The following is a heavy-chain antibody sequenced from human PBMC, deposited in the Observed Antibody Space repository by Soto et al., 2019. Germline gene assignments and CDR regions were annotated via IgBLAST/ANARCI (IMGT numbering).Heavy chain of an antibody. J-gene: IGHJ6*02. CDR3: AGGCSSTSCFYYGMDV. CDR2: IYSGGST. D-gene: IGHD2-2*01. V-gene: IGHV3-53*01. Sequence: PGGSLRLSCAASGFTVSSNYMSWVRQAPGKGLEWVSVIYSGGSTYYADSVKGRFTISRDNSKNTLYLQMNSLRAEDTAVYYCAGGCSSTSCFYYGMDVWGQGTTVTSP. CDR1: GFTVSSNY.